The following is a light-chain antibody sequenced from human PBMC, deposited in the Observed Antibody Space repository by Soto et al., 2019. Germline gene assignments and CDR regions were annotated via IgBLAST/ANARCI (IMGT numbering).Light chain of an antibody. Sequence: STSTLSLSPGERATLSCRASQSVSSDFLAWYQRKPGQAPRLLIYGASTRATGIPDRFSGSGSGTDFTLTISSLQPEDFATYYCQQSYSMPPTFGQGTRLEVK. V-gene: IGKV3D-7*01. CDR1: QSVSSDF. J-gene: IGKJ5*01. CDR2: GAS. CDR3: QQSYSMPPT.